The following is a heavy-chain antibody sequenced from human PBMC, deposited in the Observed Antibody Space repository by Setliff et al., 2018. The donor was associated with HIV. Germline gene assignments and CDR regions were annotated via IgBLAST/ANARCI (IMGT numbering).Heavy chain of an antibody. J-gene: IGHJ4*02. CDR1: GGSLSSYY. CDR3: ARSLLPSITVAGTIGY. CDR2: IYSSGNA. V-gene: IGHV4-4*07. D-gene: IGHD6-19*01. Sequence: TLSLTCTVSGGSLSSYYWSWIRQPAGKGLEWIGRIYSSGNANYNPSLNSRVTISVDTSKNHFSLKLSSVTAADTAVYYCARSLLPSITVAGTIGYWGQGSLVTVSS.